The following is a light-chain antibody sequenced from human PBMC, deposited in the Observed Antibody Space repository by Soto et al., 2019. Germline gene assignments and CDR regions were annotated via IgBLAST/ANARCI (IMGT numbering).Light chain of an antibody. CDR2: EGS. J-gene: IGLJ1*01. CDR1: NNDLGSYNL. Sequence: QSALTQPASVSGSPGQSITISCTGTNNDLGSYNLVSWYQQDPGKAPKLMIYEGSKRPSGISNRFSGSKSGNTASLTISGLQAEDEGDYYCQSYDSTLSARYVFGTGTKLTVL. V-gene: IGLV2-23*01. CDR3: QSYDSTLSARYV.